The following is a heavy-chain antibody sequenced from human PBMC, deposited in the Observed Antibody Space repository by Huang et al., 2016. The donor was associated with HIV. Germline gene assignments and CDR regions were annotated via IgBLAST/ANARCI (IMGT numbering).Heavy chain of an antibody. D-gene: IGHD6-19*01. CDR1: GYIFSNYD. Sequence: QVQLVQSGPEVKKPGASVKVSCQTSGYIFSNYDINGVREAPGQGLQWMGGLNPNSGKTAYGQNLQGRVTLTRSTSTGAAYMVLNSLTSQDTAVYYCARLTSGWYQDYWGQGTLVTVSS. CDR3: ARLTSGWYQDY. V-gene: IGHV1-8*01. J-gene: IGHJ4*02. CDR2: LNPNSGKT.